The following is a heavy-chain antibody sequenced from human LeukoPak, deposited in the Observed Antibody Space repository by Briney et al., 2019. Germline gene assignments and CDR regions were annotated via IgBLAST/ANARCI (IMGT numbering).Heavy chain of an antibody. Sequence: SETLSLTCTVSGGSISTTSYFWGWIRQPPGKGQEWIGSIYYSGSTYYNPSLKSRVTISVDTSKNQFSLKLSSVTAADTAVYHCARHDYSTSGNHYFDYWGQGTLVTVSS. CDR2: IYYSGST. J-gene: IGHJ4*02. V-gene: IGHV4-39*01. D-gene: IGHD6-6*01. CDR3: ARHDYSTSGNHYFDY. CDR1: GGSISTTSYF.